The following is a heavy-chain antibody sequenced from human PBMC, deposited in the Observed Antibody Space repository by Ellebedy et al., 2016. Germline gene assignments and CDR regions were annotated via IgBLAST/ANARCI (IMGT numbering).Heavy chain of an antibody. J-gene: IGHJ3*02. Sequence: GGSLRLSCAASGFTFSDYYMSWIRQAPGKGLEWVSYISSSGSTIYYADSVKGRFTISRDNAKNSLYLQMNSLRAEDTAVYYCARVFGEVESIAANAFDIWGQGTMVTVSS. CDR1: GFTFSDYY. D-gene: IGHD6-6*01. CDR2: ISSSGSTI. CDR3: ARVFGEVESIAANAFDI. V-gene: IGHV3-11*01.